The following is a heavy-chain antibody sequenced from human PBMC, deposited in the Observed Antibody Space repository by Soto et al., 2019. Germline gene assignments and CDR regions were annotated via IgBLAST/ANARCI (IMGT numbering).Heavy chain of an antibody. CDR3: VREGVGPTYGWFDP. Sequence: QVQLVQSGAEVKKPEASVKVSCGATGYTFTGNYLHWVRQAPGQGLEWMGWIHPHSGATKYAQKFHGWVTMTSDTSISTAYLHLSSLKSKDTAGYYCVREGVGPTYGWFDPWCEGTLVTV. V-gene: IGHV1-2*04. CDR2: IHPHSGAT. J-gene: IGHJ5*02. CDR1: GYTFTGNY. D-gene: IGHD2-8*01.